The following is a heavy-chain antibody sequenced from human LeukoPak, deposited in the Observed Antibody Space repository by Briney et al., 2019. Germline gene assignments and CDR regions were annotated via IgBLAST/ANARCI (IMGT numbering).Heavy chain of an antibody. J-gene: IGHJ4*02. V-gene: IGHV4-39*01. CDR3: ARHFQWLTPNFDY. CDR2: IYYSGST. D-gene: IGHD6-19*01. Sequence: SETLSLTCTVSGGSISSSRYYWGWIRQPPGKGLEWIGSIYYSGSTYYNPSLKSRVTISVDTSKNQFSLKLSSVTAADTAVYYCARHFQWLTPNFDYWGQGTLVTVSS. CDR1: GGSISSSRYY.